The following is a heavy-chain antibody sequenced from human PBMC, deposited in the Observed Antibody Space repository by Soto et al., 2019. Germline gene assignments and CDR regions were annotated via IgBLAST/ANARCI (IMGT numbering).Heavy chain of an antibody. V-gene: IGHV3-23*01. J-gene: IGHJ4*02. CDR1: GFTCSSYA. CDR2: ISGSGGST. Sequence: GGSLRLSCAASGFTCSSYAMSWVRQAPGKGLEWVSAISGSGGSTYYADSVKGRFTISRDNSKNTLYLQMNSLRAEDTAVYYCAKLGGYYYDSSGYSYFDYWGQGTLVTVSS. CDR3: AKLGGYYYDSSGYSYFDY. D-gene: IGHD3-22*01.